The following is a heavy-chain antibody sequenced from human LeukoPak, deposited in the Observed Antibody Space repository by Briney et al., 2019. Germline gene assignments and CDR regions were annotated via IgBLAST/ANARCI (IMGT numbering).Heavy chain of an antibody. CDR1: GFIFSNYA. V-gene: IGHV3-23*01. D-gene: IGHD1-1*01. J-gene: IGHJ4*02. CDR3: AKPKHKWNVSAD. Sequence: GGSLRLSCAASGFIFSNYAMYWVCQAPGKGLEWVSGVSSSGDDTYYADSVRGRFTISRDSSKNMVYLQMNYLRAEDTAVYYCAKPKHKWNVSADWGQGALVAVSS. CDR2: VSSSGDDT.